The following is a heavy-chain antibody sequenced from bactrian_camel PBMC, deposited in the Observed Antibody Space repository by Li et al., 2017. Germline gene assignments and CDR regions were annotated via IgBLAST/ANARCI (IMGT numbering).Heavy chain of an antibody. J-gene: IGHJ4*01. D-gene: IGHD3*01. Sequence: HVQLVESGGRSVQAGGSLRLSCAASTLTDNTYCMGWFRQAPGKEREGVAAFDHYDSTVYADSVKGRFTISQDNRNTMVYLQMNSLQPEDTAVYYCAADFPATGSPLTDCSSKYGRNYWGQGTQVTVS. CDR3: AADFPATGSPLTDCSSKYGRNY. V-gene: IGHV3S53*01. CDR2: FDHYDST. CDR1: TLTDNTYC.